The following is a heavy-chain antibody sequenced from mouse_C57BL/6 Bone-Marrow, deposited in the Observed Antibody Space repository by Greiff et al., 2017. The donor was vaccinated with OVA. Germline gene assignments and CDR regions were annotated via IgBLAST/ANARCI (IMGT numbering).Heavy chain of an antibody. CDR1: GFTFSSYA. D-gene: IGHD3-3*01. Sequence: EVKLVESGAGLVKPGGSLKLSCAASGFTFSSYAMSWVRQTPEKRLEWVAYISSGGDYIYYADTVKGRFTISRDNARNTLYLQMSSLKSEDTAMYYCTRVAGTDWYFDVWGTGTTVTVSS. V-gene: IGHV5-9-1*02. CDR2: ISSGGDYI. CDR3: TRVAGTDWYFDV. J-gene: IGHJ1*03.